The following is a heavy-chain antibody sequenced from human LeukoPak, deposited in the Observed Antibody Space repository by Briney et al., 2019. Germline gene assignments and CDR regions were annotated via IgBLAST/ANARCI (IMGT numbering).Heavy chain of an antibody. CDR1: GFTFSSYA. CDR2: ISGSGGST. D-gene: IGHD1-26*01. CDR3: AKSSSIVGATGLGY. V-gene: IGHV3-23*01. Sequence: GGSLRLYCAASGFTFSSYAMSWVRQAPGKGLEWVSAISGSGGSTYYADSVKGRFTISRDNPKNTLYLQMNSLRAEDTAVYYCAKSSSIVGATGLGYWGQGTLVTVSS. J-gene: IGHJ4*02.